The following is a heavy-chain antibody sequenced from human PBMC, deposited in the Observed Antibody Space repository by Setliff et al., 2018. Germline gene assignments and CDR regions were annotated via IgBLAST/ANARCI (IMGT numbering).Heavy chain of an antibody. D-gene: IGHD3-22*01. CDR3: ARGGTYSSGPLDY. Sequence: GGSLRLSCAASGFTFSSYAMHWVRQAPGKGLEYVSSISSSGGNIYYANSVEGRFIISRDNSKSTLFLQMGSLRAEDMSVYYCARGGTYSSGPLDYWGQGILVTVSS. CDR1: GFTFSSYA. CDR2: ISSSGGNI. J-gene: IGHJ4*02. V-gene: IGHV3-64*01.